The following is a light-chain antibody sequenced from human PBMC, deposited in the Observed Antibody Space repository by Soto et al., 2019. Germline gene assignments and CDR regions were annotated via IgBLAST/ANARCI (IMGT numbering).Light chain of an antibody. Sequence: TQSPGTLSLSAGDSANLSCRASQTLSNSFIAWYQQNTGQAPRLLIHGETTRATGIPARLSGSGSGTELNLTISSLQSEDFAVYYCQKYNNWPRTCGQGTKVDIK. V-gene: IGKV3-15*01. CDR3: QKYNNWPRT. J-gene: IGKJ1*01. CDR1: QTLSNS. CDR2: GET.